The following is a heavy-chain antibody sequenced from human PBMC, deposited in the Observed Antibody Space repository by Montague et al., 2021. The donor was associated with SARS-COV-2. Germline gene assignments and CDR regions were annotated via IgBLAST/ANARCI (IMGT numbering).Heavy chain of an antibody. V-gene: IGHV4-59*11. Sequence: SETLSLTCTVSGGSISSHYWSWIRQPPGKGLEWIGYIYYSGSTTYNPSLKSRVTISVDTSKNQFSLQLSSVTAADTAVYYCAREPDSGDYFDYWGQGILVSVSS. CDR2: IYYSGST. CDR3: AREPDSGDYFDY. J-gene: IGHJ4*02. CDR1: GGSISSHY. D-gene: IGHD6-25*01.